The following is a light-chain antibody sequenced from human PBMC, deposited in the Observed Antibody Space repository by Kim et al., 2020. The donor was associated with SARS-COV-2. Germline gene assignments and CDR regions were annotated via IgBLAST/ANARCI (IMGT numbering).Light chain of an antibody. Sequence: GKEVTISCTRSRGSIYDNYVQWYQQRPGGVPTTVIYEDDQRPSGVSDRFSGSIDNSSNSASLTISGLRTEDEADYYCQSYNRDNVIFGGGTQLTVL. V-gene: IGLV6-57*03. CDR3: QSYNRDNVI. CDR2: EDD. CDR1: RGSIYDNY. J-gene: IGLJ2*01.